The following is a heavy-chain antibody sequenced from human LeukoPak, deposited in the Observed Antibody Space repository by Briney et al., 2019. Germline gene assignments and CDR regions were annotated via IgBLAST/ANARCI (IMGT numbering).Heavy chain of an antibody. CDR2: IYTGDSDT. J-gene: IGHJ6*03. CDR1: GYPFTSYW. CDR3: ARGYYNMDV. Sequence: GEPLKISCKGSGYPFTSYWIGGVGHMPRKGLEWMGIIYTGDSDTRYSTSFEGQVTNSADKSISTAYLQWSSLKASDAAMYYCARGYYNMDVWGKGTTVTISS. V-gene: IGHV5-51*01.